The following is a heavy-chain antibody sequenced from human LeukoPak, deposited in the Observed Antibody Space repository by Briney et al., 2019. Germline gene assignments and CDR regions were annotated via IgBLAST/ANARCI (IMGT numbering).Heavy chain of an antibody. D-gene: IGHD1-26*01. CDR3: ARDSTWVLDY. Sequence: GGSLRLSCTASGFTFRSHWMTWVRQSPGKGLEWVANIKEDGSVKYYVDSVKGRFTISRDNTKNELYLQMSSLRADDTAVYFCARDSTWVLDYWGQGTLISVSS. J-gene: IGHJ4*02. CDR1: GFTFRSHW. V-gene: IGHV3-7*03. CDR2: IKEDGSVK.